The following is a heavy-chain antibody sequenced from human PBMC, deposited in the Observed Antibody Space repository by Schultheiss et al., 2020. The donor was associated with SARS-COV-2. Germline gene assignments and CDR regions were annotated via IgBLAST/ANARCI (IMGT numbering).Heavy chain of an antibody. V-gene: IGHV1-2*02. Sequence: ASVKVSCKTSGYTFNSYHIHWVRQAPGQGLEWMGWINPNSGGTNYAQKFQGRVTITRDTSTSTVYMELSSLRSEDTAVYYCARGEYSSSWYWPGYYYYYGMDVWGQGTTVTVSS. CDR3: ARGEYSSSWYWPGYYYYYGMDV. CDR2: INPNSGGT. CDR1: GYTFNSYH. J-gene: IGHJ6*02. D-gene: IGHD6-13*01.